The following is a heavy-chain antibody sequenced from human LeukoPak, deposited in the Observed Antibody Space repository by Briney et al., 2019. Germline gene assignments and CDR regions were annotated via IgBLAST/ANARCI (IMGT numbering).Heavy chain of an antibody. V-gene: IGHV3-53*01. D-gene: IGHD2-2*01. J-gene: IGHJ4*02. CDR1: GFTVSTYY. CDR2: IYSGGST. Sequence: GGSLRLSCAASGFTVSTYYMTWVRQAPGKGLECVSVIYSGGSTYYVDSVKGRFTVSRDNSKNTLYLQMNGLRAEDTAMYYCARGLGYCTSTTCLLPFDYWGQGTLVTVSS. CDR3: ARGLGYCTSTTCLLPFDY.